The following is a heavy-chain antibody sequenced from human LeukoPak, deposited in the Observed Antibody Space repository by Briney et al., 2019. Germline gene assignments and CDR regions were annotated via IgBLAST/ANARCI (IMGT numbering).Heavy chain of an antibody. Sequence: GGSLRLSCAASGFTFDDYAMHWVRHAPGKGLEWVSGISWNSGSIGYADSVKGRFTISRDNAKNSLYLQMNSLRAEDTAVYYCANVRYKYGKDYWGQGTLVTVSS. CDR1: GFTFDDYA. J-gene: IGHJ4*02. V-gene: IGHV3-9*01. CDR3: ANVRYKYGKDY. CDR2: ISWNSGSI. D-gene: IGHD5-18*01.